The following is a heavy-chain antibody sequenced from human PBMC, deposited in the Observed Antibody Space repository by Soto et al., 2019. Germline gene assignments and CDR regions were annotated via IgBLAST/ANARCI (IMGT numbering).Heavy chain of an antibody. CDR1: GYTFTSYG. CDR2: ISAYNGNT. D-gene: IGHD3-22*01. CDR3: ARLDSSGYYSLGWFDP. J-gene: IGHJ5*02. Sequence: GASVKVSCKASGYTFTSYGISWVRQAPGQGLEWMGWISAYNGNTNYAQKLQGRVTMTTDTSTSTAYMELRSLRSDDTAVYYCARLDSSGYYSLGWFDPWGQGTLVTVSS. V-gene: IGHV1-18*01.